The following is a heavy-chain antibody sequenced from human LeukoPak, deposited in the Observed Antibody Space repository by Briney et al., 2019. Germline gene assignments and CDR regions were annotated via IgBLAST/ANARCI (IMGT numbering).Heavy chain of an antibody. V-gene: IGHV4-59*08. J-gene: IGHJ5*02. CDR1: GGPVSSDY. D-gene: IGHD6-19*01. CDR2: IYYGAST. Sequence: QVQLQESGPGLVKPSETLSLTCTVSGGPVSSDYWSWIRQPPVKGLEWIEYIYYGASTNYSPSLKSRVSISVDTSKNQFSLSLSFVTAADTAVYYCARSIAVAPLRLDPWGQGTLVTVSS. CDR3: ARSIAVAPLRLDP.